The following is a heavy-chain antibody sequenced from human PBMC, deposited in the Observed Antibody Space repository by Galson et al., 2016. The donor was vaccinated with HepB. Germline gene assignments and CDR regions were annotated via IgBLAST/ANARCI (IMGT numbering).Heavy chain of an antibody. CDR3: AKGGELRGVYYYYGMDV. V-gene: IGHV3-33*03. CDR1: GFTFSSYG. D-gene: IGHD1-26*01. Sequence: SLRLSCAASGFTFSSYGMHWVRQAPGKGLEWVAVIWYDGSNKYYADSVKGRFTISRDNPKNTLYMQRNSLRAEDTAVYYCAKGGELRGVYYYYGMDVWGQGTTVTVSS. J-gene: IGHJ6*02. CDR2: IWYDGSNK.